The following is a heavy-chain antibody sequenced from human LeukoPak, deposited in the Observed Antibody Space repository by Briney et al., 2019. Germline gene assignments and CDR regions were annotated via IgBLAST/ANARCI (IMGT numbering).Heavy chain of an antibody. D-gene: IGHD3-3*01. CDR1: GGSINGYY. CDR2: IYYSGGT. CDR3: ARATPRFGYFDY. V-gene: IGHV4-59*08. Sequence: SETLSLTCTVSGGSINGYYWSWIRQPPGKGLERIGYIYYSGGTDYNPSLKSRITISVDTSKNQFSLKLSSVTAADTAVYYCARATPRFGYFDYWGQGTLVTVSS. J-gene: IGHJ4*02.